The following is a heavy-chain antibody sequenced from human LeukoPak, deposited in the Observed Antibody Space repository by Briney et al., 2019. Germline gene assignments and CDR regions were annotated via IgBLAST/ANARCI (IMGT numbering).Heavy chain of an antibody. CDR3: ARSLLYRRTSCLDY. CDR2: INHSGST. V-gene: IGHV4-34*01. CDR1: GGSFSGYY. J-gene: IGHJ4*02. Sequence: SETLSLTCAVYGGSFSGYYWSWIRQPPGKGLEWIGEINHSGSTNYNPSLKSRVTISVDTSKNQFSLKLSSVTAADTAVYYCARSLLYRRTSCLDYWGQGTLVTVSS. D-gene: IGHD2-2*01.